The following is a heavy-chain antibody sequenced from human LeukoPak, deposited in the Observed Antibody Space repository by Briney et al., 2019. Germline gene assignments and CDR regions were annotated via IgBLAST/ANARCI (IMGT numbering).Heavy chain of an antibody. Sequence: GASVKVSCQASGGTFSSYTISWVRQAPGQGLEWMGGIIHIRGIANYAQKFQGRVTITADKSTSTAFMELSSLRSEDTAVYYCARSPHVSVYSISSLPYYYYYMDVWGKGTTVTVSS. J-gene: IGHJ6*03. V-gene: IGHV1-69*10. CDR2: IIHIRGIA. CDR1: GGTFSSYT. D-gene: IGHD6-6*01. CDR3: ARSPHVSVYSISSLPYYYYYMDV.